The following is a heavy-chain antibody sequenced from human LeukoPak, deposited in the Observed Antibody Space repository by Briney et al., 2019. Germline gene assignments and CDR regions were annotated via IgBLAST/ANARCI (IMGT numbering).Heavy chain of an antibody. CDR3: ARDFNHAFDY. D-gene: IGHD1-14*01. Sequence: PGGSLRLSCAVSGFTFSNYAMNWVRQAPGKGLERVSYLGPTSSTISYADSVRGRFTISRDSAKNSLYLQMNSLRAEDTAIYYCARDFNHAFDYWGQGILVTVSS. V-gene: IGHV3-48*01. J-gene: IGHJ4*02. CDR1: GFTFSNYA. CDR2: LGPTSSTI.